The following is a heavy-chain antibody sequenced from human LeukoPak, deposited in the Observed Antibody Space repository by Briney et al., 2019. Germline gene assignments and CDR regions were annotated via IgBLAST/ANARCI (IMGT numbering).Heavy chain of an antibody. CDR2: IYPGDSDT. V-gene: IGHV5-51*01. D-gene: IGHD6-19*01. CDR1: GYSFTSYW. Sequence: GESLKISCKGSGYSFTSYWIGWVRQMPGKGLEWMGIIYPGDSDTRYSPSFQGQVTISADKSISTAYLQWSSLKASDTAMYYCATSPQQRLVHLDYWGQGTLVTVSS. CDR3: ATSPQQRLVHLDY. J-gene: IGHJ4*02.